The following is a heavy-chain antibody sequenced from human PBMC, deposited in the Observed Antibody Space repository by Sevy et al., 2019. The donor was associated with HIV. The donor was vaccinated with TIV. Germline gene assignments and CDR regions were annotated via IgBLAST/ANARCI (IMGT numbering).Heavy chain of an antibody. V-gene: IGHV1-18*01. D-gene: IGHD3-22*01. CDR1: GYTFTNYG. Sequence: ASVKVSCKASGYTFTNYGISWVRQAPGQGLEWMGWISTHNGDTNYAQKLQCRVTMTTDTSTSTAYMELRSLRSDDTAVYYCARRIYYDSSAYYWWFDPWGQGTLVTISS. J-gene: IGHJ5*02. CDR2: ISTHNGDT. CDR3: ARRIYYDSSAYYWWFDP.